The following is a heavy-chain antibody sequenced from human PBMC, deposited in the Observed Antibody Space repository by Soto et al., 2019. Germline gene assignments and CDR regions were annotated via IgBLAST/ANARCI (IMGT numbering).Heavy chain of an antibody. D-gene: IGHD3-3*01. CDR3: VRVMTTFGVVSKGPDH. J-gene: IGHJ4*02. CDR1: GYPFTTYG. CDR2: ISTYNGNT. Sequence: QVQLVQSGDEVKKPGASVKVSCKASGYPFTTYGITWVRQAPGQGLEWMGWISTYNGNTNYAQSLQGRVTMTRETSSTTAYMELRSLRSDDTAVYYCVRVMTTFGVVSKGPDHWGQGTLVTVAA. V-gene: IGHV1-18*04.